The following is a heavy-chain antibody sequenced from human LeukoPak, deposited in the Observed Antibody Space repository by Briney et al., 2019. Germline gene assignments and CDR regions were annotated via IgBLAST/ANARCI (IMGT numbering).Heavy chain of an antibody. D-gene: IGHD4-17*01. V-gene: IGHV4-34*01. CDR3: ARAPMSDYGDYADY. J-gene: IGHJ4*02. Sequence: PSETLSLTCAVYGGSFSGYYWSWIRQPPGKGLEWIGEINHSGSANYNPSLKSRVTISVDTSKNQFSLKLSSVTAADTAVYYCARAPMSDYGDYADYWGQGTLVTVSS. CDR1: GGSFSGYY. CDR2: INHSGSA.